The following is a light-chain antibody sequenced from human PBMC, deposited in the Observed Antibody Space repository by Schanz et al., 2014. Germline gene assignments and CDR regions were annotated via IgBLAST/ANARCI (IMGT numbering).Light chain of an antibody. Sequence: DIVMTQSPDSLAVSLGERATIHCKSSQSVLYTSNNKNYLAWYQHKPGQPPKLLIYWASTRESGVPDRFSASGSGTDFTLTINSLQAEDVAVYYCQQYYSLPLTFGGGTKVEIK. CDR1: QSVLYTSNNKNY. V-gene: IGKV4-1*01. CDR3: QQYYSLPLT. CDR2: WAS. J-gene: IGKJ4*01.